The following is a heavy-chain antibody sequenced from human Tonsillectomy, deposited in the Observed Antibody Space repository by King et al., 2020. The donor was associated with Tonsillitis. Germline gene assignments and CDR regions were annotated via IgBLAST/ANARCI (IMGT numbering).Heavy chain of an antibody. CDR3: AREGRGSSGNNWFDP. CDR1: GGSISSYY. J-gene: IGHJ5*02. D-gene: IGHD6-13*01. V-gene: IGHV4-59*01. CDR2: IYYSGST. Sequence: VQLQESGPGLVKPSETLSLTCTVSGGSISSYYWSWIRPPPGKGLEWIGYIYYSGSTNYNPSLKSRVTISVDTSKNQFSLKLSSVTAADTAVYYCAREGRGSSGNNWFDPWGQGTLVTVSS.